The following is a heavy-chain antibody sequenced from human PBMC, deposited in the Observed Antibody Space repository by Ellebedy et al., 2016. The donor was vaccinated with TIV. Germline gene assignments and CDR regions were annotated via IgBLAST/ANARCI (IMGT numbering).Heavy chain of an antibody. CDR1: GDSISSNY. Sequence: MPGGSLRLSCSVSGDSISSNYWTWIRQPPGKGLEWIGYIYYSGSTNYSPSLKSRVTISLDTSKNQLSLKMSSVTTADTAVYYCARGKFYDSSGQLLGSDYWGQGTLVTVSS. D-gene: IGHD3-22*01. CDR3: ARGKFYDSSGQLLGSDY. CDR2: IYYSGST. V-gene: IGHV4-59*01. J-gene: IGHJ4*02.